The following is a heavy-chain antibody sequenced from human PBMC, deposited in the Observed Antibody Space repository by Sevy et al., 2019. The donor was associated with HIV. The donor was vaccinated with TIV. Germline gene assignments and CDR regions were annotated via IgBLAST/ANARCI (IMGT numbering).Heavy chain of an antibody. CDR3: VSLFLYYRSGWSYFDY. Sequence: GGSLRLSCAISGFTVNDKYIIWVRQAPGKGLEWVSVIFSSGSTYYADSAKGRFTISTDNSKNTVDLQMNSVRAEDTDVYYWVSLFLYYRSGWSYFDYWGQGTLVTVSS. CDR2: IFSSGST. CDR1: GFTVNDKY. D-gene: IGHD6-19*01. J-gene: IGHJ4*02. V-gene: IGHV3-66*02.